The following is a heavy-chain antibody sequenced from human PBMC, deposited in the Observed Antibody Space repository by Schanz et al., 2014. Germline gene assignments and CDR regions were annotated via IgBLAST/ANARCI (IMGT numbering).Heavy chain of an antibody. CDR1: GFTFSSYA. D-gene: IGHD2-15*01. V-gene: IGHV3-23*01. J-gene: IGHJ6*02. CDR2: ISASGGST. Sequence: EGQLLESGGGLIQPGGSLRLSCAASGFTFSSYAMSWVRQAPGKGLEWVSTISASGGSTYYADSVKGRFTISRDNSKKILYLQMNSLRAEDTAVYYCAKARRKSNCSGGRCFHYSYYGMDVWGQGTTVTVSS. CDR3: AKARRKSNCSGGRCFHYSYYGMDV.